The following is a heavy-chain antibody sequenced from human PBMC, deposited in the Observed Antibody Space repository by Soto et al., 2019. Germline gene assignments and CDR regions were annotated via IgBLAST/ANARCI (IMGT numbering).Heavy chain of an antibody. V-gene: IGHV4-31*03. D-gene: IGHD4-17*01. J-gene: IGHJ6*02. CDR2: IYYSGST. CDR1: GGSISSGGYY. Sequence: KPSETLSLTCTVSGGSISSGGYYWSWIRQHPGKGLEWIGYIYYSGSTYYNPSLKSRVTISVDTSKNQFSLKLSSVTAADTAVYYCARFGEDYGGNSDYYYGMDVWGQGTTVTVSS. CDR3: ARFGEDYGGNSDYYYGMDV.